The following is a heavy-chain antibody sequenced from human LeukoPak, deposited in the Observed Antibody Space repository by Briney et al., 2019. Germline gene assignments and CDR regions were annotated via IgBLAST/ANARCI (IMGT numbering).Heavy chain of an antibody. CDR2: TTGNSGTT. Sequence: GGSLRLSCAASGLIFSNYAMTWVRQAPGKGLEWVSSTTGNSGTTKYADSVKGRFTMSRDNSRNTLYLQMDSLRAEDTAVYYCAKDPNGDYIGAFDAWGPGTMVIVSS. CDR1: GLIFSNYA. V-gene: IGHV3-23*01. J-gene: IGHJ3*01. D-gene: IGHD2-8*01. CDR3: AKDPNGDYIGAFDA.